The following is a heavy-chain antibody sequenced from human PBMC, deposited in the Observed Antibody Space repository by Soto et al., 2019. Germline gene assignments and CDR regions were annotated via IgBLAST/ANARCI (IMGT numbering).Heavy chain of an antibody. V-gene: IGHV4-31*03. D-gene: IGHD3-3*01. J-gene: IGHJ4*02. Sequence: QVQLQESGPGLVKPSQTLSLTCTVSGGSISSGSYYWSWIRQHPGKGLEWIGYIYYSGSTYYNPSLKSRVTISIDTSKNQFSLELSSVTAADTAVYYCARDRYYDFWSAYAHWGQGTLVTVSS. CDR3: ARDRYYDFWSAYAH. CDR2: IYYSGST. CDR1: GGSISSGSYY.